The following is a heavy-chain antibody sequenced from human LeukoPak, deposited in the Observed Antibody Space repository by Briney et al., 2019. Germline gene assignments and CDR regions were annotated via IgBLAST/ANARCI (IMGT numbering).Heavy chain of an antibody. J-gene: IGHJ6*02. D-gene: IGHD2-15*01. V-gene: IGHV4-4*07. CDR3: ARDLVVVVAATYYYYYGMDV. CDR2: IYTSGST. Sequence: SETLSLTCTVSGXSISSYYWSWIRQPAGKGLEWIGRIYTSGSTNYNPSLKSRVTMSVDTSKNQFSLKLSSVTAADTAVYYCARDLVVVVAATYYYYYGMDVWGQGTTVTVSS. CDR1: GXSISSYY.